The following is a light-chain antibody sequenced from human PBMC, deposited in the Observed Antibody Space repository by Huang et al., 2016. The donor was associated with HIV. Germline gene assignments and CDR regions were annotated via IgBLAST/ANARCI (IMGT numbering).Light chain of an antibody. CDR3: QQYGSLGA. V-gene: IGKV3-20*01. CDR1: QTVSATY. Sequence: EIVLTQSPGTLSLSPGERAALSCRASQTVSATYLSWSQQKPGQAPRLLIYGASSRATGIPDRFSGSGSGTDFTLTISRLEPEDFAVYYCQQYGSLGAFGQGTKLEIK. CDR2: GAS. J-gene: IGKJ2*01.